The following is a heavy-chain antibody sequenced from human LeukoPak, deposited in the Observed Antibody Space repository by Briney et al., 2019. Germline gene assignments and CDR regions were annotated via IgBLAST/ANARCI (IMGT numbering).Heavy chain of an antibody. CDR1: GFTFSDYY. V-gene: IGHV3-11*01. D-gene: IGHD2-21*02. CDR3: AREHIVVVTAIPYFDY. CDR2: ISSSGSTI. J-gene: IGHJ4*02. Sequence: GGSLRLSCAASGFTFSDYYMSWLRQAPGKGLEWVSYISSSGSTIYYADSVKGRFTISRDNAKNSLYLQMNSLRAEDTAVYYCAREHIVVVTAIPYFDYWGQGTLVTVSS.